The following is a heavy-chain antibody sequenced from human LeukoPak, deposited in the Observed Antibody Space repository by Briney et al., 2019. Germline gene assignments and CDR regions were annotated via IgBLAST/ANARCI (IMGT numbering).Heavy chain of an antibody. V-gene: IGHV3-30*02. J-gene: IGHJ5*02. Sequence: PGVSLRLSCAASGFTFSSYGMHWVRQAPGKGLEWVAFIRYDGSNKYYADSVKGRFTISRDNPKNTLYLQMNSLRAEDTAVYYCAKQGGGNNWFDPWGQGTLVTVSS. D-gene: IGHD2-15*01. CDR2: IRYDGSNK. CDR3: AKQGGGNNWFDP. CDR1: GFTFSSYG.